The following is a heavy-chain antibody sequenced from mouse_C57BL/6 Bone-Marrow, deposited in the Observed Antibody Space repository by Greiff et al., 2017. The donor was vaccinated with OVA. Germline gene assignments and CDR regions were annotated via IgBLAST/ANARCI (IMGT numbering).Heavy chain of an antibody. CDR3: ARYYGSSPLAMDY. CDR2: INPYNGGT. CDR1: GYTFTDYY. V-gene: IGHV1-19*01. J-gene: IGHJ4*01. Sequence: EVMLVESGPVLVKPGASVKMSCKASGYTFTDYYMNWVKQSHGKSLEWIGVINPYNGGTSYNQKFKGKATLTVDKSSSTAYMELNSLTSEDSAVYYCARYYGSSPLAMDYWGQGTSVTVSS. D-gene: IGHD1-1*01.